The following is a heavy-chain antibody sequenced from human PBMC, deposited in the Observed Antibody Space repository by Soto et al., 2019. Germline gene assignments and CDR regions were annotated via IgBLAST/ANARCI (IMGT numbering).Heavy chain of an antibody. Sequence: QVQLVESGGGVVQPGRSLRLSCEASGFTFSSYGMHWVRQAPGKGLEWVAIISYDGINKYYANSVKGRFTISRDNSKNTMYLQMNSLRAEDTAVYYCAKSMYIWNDGFFDYWGQGTLVTVSS. V-gene: IGHV3-30*18. D-gene: IGHD1-1*01. CDR3: AKSMYIWNDGFFDY. CDR2: ISYDGINK. J-gene: IGHJ4*02. CDR1: GFTFSSYG.